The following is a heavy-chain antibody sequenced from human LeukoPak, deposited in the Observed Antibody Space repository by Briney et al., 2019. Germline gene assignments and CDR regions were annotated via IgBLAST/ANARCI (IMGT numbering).Heavy chain of an antibody. Sequence: GGSLRLSCAASGFTFSTYAMHWVRQAPGKGLEWAAGISYDGSNKYYADSVKGRFTISRDNSKNTLYLEVNSLRAEDTAVYYCARGGKYQLYFDYWGQGTLVTVSS. CDR1: GFTFSTYA. J-gene: IGHJ4*02. CDR2: ISYDGSNK. CDR3: ARGGKYQLYFDY. D-gene: IGHD2-2*01. V-gene: IGHV3-30-3*01.